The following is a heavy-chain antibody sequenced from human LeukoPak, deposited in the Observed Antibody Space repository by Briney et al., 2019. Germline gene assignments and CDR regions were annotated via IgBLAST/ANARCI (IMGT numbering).Heavy chain of an antibody. V-gene: IGHV3-23*01. CDR2: ISRGGVTT. J-gene: IGHJ6*03. CDR1: GFTFSNYG. CDR3: ARDRLLEDRHYYSYYYMDV. Sequence: GGSLRLSCAASGFTFSNYGMSWVRQAPGKGLEWVSTISRGGVTTYYADSVKGRFTISRDNSKNTVYLQMNRLRAEDTAVYYCARDRLLEDRHYYSYYYMDVWGKGTTVTVSS. D-gene: IGHD1-1*01.